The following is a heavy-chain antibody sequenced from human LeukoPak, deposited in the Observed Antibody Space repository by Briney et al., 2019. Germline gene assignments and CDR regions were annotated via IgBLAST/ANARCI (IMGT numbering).Heavy chain of an antibody. CDR1: GFTFSDYY. V-gene: IGHV3-11*01. J-gene: IGHJ4*02. CDR2: ISSSGSTI. D-gene: IGHD5-24*01. CDR3: AKDRRDGYSFFDY. Sequence: GSLRLSCAASGFTFSDYYMSWVRQAPGKGLEWVSYISSSGSTIYYADSVKGRFTISRDNSKNTLYLQMNSLRVEDTAVYYCAKDRRDGYSFFDYWGQGTLVIVSS.